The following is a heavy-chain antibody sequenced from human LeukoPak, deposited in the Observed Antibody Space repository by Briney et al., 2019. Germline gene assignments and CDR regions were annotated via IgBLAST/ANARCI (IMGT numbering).Heavy chain of an antibody. CDR2: ISSSSSYI. CDR3: ARDRGSLGQWLVRGLDY. Sequence: KPGGSLRLSCAASGFTFSSYSMNWVRQAPGKGLEWVSSISSSSSYIYYADSVKGRFTISRDNAKNSLYLQMNSLRAEDTAVYYCARDRGSLGQWLVRGLDYWGQGTLVTVSS. D-gene: IGHD6-19*01. V-gene: IGHV3-21*01. J-gene: IGHJ4*02. CDR1: GFTFSSYS.